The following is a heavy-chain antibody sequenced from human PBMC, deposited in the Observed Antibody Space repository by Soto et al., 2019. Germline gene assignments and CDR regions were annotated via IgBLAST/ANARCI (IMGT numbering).Heavy chain of an antibody. J-gene: IGHJ3*02. D-gene: IGHD3-9*01. CDR3: ARAPPRDILTGYYICCAFHX. CDR2: ISSSGSTI. V-gene: IGHV3-48*03. CDR1: GFTFSSYE. Sequence: GGSLRLSFAASGFTFSSYEMNWVRQAPGKGLEWVSYISSSGSTIYYEDSVKGRFTMSIDNAKNSLYLQMNSLGAEDTAVYYCARAPPRDILTGYYICCAFHXWGQGTMVTVS.